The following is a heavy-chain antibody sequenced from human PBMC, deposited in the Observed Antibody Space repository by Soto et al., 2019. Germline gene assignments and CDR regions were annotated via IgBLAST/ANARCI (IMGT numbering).Heavy chain of an antibody. CDR1: GFTFSTYS. CDR3: ARDSPDYGYHVDS. V-gene: IGHV3-21*01. CDR2: ISGSTDYI. J-gene: IGHJ4*02. D-gene: IGHD4-17*01. Sequence: PGGSLRLSCAASGFTFSTYSMNWVRQAPGKGLEWVSSISGSTDYIYYADSVKGRFTISRDNAKNSLYLQMNSLRAEDTAVYYCARDSPDYGYHVDSWGQGTLVTVS.